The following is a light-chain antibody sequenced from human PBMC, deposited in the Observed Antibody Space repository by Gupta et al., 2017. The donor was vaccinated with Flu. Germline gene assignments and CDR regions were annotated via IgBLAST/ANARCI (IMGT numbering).Light chain of an antibody. CDR1: QSVSSY. Sequence: TLSLSPGERATLSCRASQSVSSYLAWYQQKPGQAPRLLIYDASNRATGITARFSGSGDGTDFTLTISSREPEDFAVYYCQQRSNGHPGGTFGQGTKLEIK. V-gene: IGKV3-11*01. CDR2: DAS. J-gene: IGKJ2*02. CDR3: QQRSNGHPGGT.